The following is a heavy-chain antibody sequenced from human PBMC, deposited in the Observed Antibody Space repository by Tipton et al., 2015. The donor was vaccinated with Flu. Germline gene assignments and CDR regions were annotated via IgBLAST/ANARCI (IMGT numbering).Heavy chain of an antibody. CDR3: ARRDYSNYVSEPKNWFDS. D-gene: IGHD4-11*01. CDR2: VGHAGNT. J-gene: IGHJ5*01. V-gene: IGHV4-38-2*01. Sequence: LRLSCSVSGDSLRSDYLWAWIRQPPGKGLEWIGNVGHAGNTYHNPSLKSRVAILMDTSKNQFSLKLSSVTAADTAVYFCARRDYSNYVSEPKNWFDSWGRGTLVTVSS. CDR1: GDSLRSDYL.